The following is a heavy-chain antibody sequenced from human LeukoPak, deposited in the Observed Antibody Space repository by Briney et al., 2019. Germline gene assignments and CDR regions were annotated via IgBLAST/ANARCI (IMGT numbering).Heavy chain of an antibody. J-gene: IGHJ4*02. V-gene: IGHV4-59*08. Sequence: SETLSLTCTVSGGSISSYYWSWVRQPPGKGLEWIGYIYYNGNTNYNPSLKSRLTMSADRSRNQFSLKLSSVTAADTAVYYCARRSGYSSAWVFDYWGQGTLVTVSS. D-gene: IGHD6-19*01. CDR2: IYYNGNT. CDR3: ARRSGYSSAWVFDY. CDR1: GGSISSYY.